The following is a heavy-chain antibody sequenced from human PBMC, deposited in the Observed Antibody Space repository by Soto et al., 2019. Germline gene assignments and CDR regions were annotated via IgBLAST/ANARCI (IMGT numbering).Heavy chain of an antibody. J-gene: IGHJ6*02. D-gene: IGHD3-10*01. CDR2: INPNSGDT. CDR3: ASSITPPASYYYYGMDV. V-gene: IGHV1-2*04. Sequence: ASVKVSCKASGYTFTGHYIHWVRQAPGQGLEWMGWINPNSGDTNYAQKFQGWVTMTRDTSISTAYMELSRLRSDDTAVYYCASSITPPASYYYYGMDVWGQGTTVTVSS. CDR1: GYTFTGHY.